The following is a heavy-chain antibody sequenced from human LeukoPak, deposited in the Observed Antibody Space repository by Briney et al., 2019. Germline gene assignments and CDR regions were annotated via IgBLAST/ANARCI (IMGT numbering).Heavy chain of an antibody. CDR1: GFSVTIYG. CDR2: ISGSGDRT. J-gene: IGHJ5*02. CDR3: AKETITMVRGVIYNWFDP. Sequence: GTLRLSCAASGFSVTIYGMSWVRQAPGKGLEWVSLISGSGDRTYYADSAKGRFTISRDKSKNTLYLQMNSLRAEDTAVYYCAKETITMVRGVIYNWFDPWGQGTLVTVSS. D-gene: IGHD3-10*01. V-gene: IGHV3-23*01.